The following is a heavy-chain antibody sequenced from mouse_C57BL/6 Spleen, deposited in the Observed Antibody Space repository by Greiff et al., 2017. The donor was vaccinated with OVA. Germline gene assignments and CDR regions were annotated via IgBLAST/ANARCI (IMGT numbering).Heavy chain of an antibody. J-gene: IGHJ4*01. CDR2: INPYNGDT. Sequence: EVKVVESGPELVKPGDSVKISCKASGYSFTGYFMNWVMQSHGKSLEWIGRINPYNGDTFYNQKFKGKATLTVDKSSSTAHMELRSLTSEDSAVYYCASSYYGSSPYYAMDYWGQGTSVTVSS. CDR3: ASSYYGSSPYYAMDY. CDR1: GYSFTGYF. D-gene: IGHD1-1*01. V-gene: IGHV1-20*01.